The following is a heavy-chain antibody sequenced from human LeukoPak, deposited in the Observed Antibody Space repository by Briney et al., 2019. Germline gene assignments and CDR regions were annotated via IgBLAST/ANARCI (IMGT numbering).Heavy chain of an antibody. V-gene: IGHV1-46*01. CDR3: ASHHYYDSSGVGAFDI. J-gene: IGHJ3*02. Sequence: ASVKVSCKASGYTFTSYYMHWVRQAPGQGLEWMGITNPSGGSTSYAQKFQGRVTMTRDMSTSTVYMELSSLRSEDTAVYYCASHHYYDSSGVGAFDIWGQGTMVTVSS. CDR1: GYTFTSYY. CDR2: TNPSGGST. D-gene: IGHD3-22*01.